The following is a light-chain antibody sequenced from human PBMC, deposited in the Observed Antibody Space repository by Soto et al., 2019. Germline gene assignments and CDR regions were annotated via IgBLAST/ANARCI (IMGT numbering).Light chain of an antibody. V-gene: IGLV2-14*01. CDR1: SSDVGDYNY. Sequence: QSALTQPASVSGSPGQSITISCTGTSSDVGDYNYVTWYQQHPGKAPKLMIYEVGNRPSGVSDRFSGSKSGNTASLTISGLQAEAEADYYCSSYTGTTTAVFGTGTKVTVL. J-gene: IGLJ1*01. CDR2: EVG. CDR3: SSYTGTTTAV.